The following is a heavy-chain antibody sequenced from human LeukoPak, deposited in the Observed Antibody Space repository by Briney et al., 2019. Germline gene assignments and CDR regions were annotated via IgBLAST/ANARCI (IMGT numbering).Heavy chain of an antibody. CDR1: GGSISSSSYY. CDR3: ARDGRDLLPIDY. Sequence: SETLSLTCTVSGGSISSSSYYWGWIRQPPGKGLEWIGSIYYSGSTYYNPSLKSRVTISVDTSKNQLSLKLRSVTAADTAVYYCARDGRDLLPIDYWGQGTLVTVSS. V-gene: IGHV4-39*07. CDR2: IYYSGST. J-gene: IGHJ4*02. D-gene: IGHD1-26*01.